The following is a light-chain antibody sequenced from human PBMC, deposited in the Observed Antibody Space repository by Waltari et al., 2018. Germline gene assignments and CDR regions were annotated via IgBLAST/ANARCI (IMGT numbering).Light chain of an antibody. CDR2: GKN. CDR3: NSRDSNNNRVF. J-gene: IGLJ2*01. Sequence: SSELTQDPAVSVALGQTVSITCQGDRLRRYYASWYQQKPRQAPLLVIYGKNSRPSGIPDRFSGSSSGNTASLTITGAQAEDEADYYCNSRDSNNNRVFFGGGTKLTVL. CDR1: RLRRYY. V-gene: IGLV3-19*01.